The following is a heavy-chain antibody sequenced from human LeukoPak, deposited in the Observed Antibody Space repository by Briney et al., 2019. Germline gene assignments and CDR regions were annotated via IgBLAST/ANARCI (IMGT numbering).Heavy chain of an antibody. V-gene: IGHV3-23*01. Sequence: PGGSLRLSCAASGFTFSSYGMHWVRQAPGKGLEWVSAISGSGGSTYYADSVKGRFTISRDNSKNTLYLQMNSLRAEDTAVYYCAKDPAFTMIVVVTFDYWGQGTLVTVSS. CDR3: AKDPAFTMIVVVTFDY. CDR1: GFTFSSYG. D-gene: IGHD3-22*01. J-gene: IGHJ4*02. CDR2: ISGSGGST.